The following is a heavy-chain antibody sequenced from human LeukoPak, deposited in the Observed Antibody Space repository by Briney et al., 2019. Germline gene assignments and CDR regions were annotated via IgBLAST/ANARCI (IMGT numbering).Heavy chain of an antibody. D-gene: IGHD5-18*01. Sequence: PGGSLRLSRAASGFTFSNYAMHWVRQAPGKGLDWVAIISSDKNNKYYADSVKGRFTISRDNSKNTLYLQMNSLRAEDTAVYYCAKDLGTAMANWGQGTLVTVSS. CDR1: GFTFSNYA. CDR2: ISSDKNNK. V-gene: IGHV3-30-3*01. CDR3: AKDLGTAMAN. J-gene: IGHJ4*02.